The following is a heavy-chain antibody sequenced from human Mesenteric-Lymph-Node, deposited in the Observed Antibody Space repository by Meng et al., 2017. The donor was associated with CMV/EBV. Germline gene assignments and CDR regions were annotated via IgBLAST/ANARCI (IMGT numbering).Heavy chain of an antibody. CDR1: GGSVSSGSYH. Sequence: SETLSLTCSVSGGSVSSGSYHWSWIRQPPGKGLEWTGYIYYSGSTNYNPSLKSRVTISVDTSKNQFSLKLSAVTAADTAVYYCARWDSGYDYWGRGTLVTVSS. J-gene: IGHJ4*01. V-gene: IGHV4-61*01. CDR2: IYYSGST. D-gene: IGHD3-22*01. CDR3: ARWDSGYDY.